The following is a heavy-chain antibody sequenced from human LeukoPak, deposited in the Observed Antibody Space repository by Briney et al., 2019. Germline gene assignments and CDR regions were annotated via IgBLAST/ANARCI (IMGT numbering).Heavy chain of an antibody. J-gene: IGHJ4*02. Sequence: SETLSLTCAVYGGSFSGYYWSWIRQPPGKGLEWIGEINHSGSTNYNPSLKSRVTISVDTSKNQFSLKLSSVTAADTAVYYCARHQNRYSSVDYWGQGTLVTVSS. CDR1: GGSFSGYY. V-gene: IGHV4-34*01. CDR2: INHSGST. CDR3: ARHQNRYSSVDY. D-gene: IGHD6-19*01.